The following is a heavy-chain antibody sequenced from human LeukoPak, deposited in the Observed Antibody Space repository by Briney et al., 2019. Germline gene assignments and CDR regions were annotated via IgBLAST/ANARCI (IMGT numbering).Heavy chain of an antibody. J-gene: IGHJ4*02. Sequence: KPSETLSLTCAVYGGSFSGYYWSWIRQPPGKGLEWIGYIYYSGSTNYNPSLKSRVTISVDTSKNQFSLKLSSVTAADTAVYYCARRGRLGPVDYWGQGTLVTVSS. D-gene: IGHD3-10*01. CDR1: GGSFSGYY. CDR2: IYYSGST. V-gene: IGHV4-59*08. CDR3: ARRGRLGPVDY.